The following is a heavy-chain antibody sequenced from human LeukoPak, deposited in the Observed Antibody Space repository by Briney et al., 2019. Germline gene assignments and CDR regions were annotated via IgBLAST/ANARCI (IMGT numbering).Heavy chain of an antibody. V-gene: IGHV4-4*07. CDR1: GASISSYY. D-gene: IGHD5-18*01. CDR2: IYTSGST. CDR3: ARSVRGYSYGYVSYYYMDV. Sequence: SETLSLTCTVSGASISSYYWSWIRQPAGKGLEWIGRIYTSGSTNYNPSLKSRVTMSVDTSKNQFSLKLSSVTAADTAVYYCARSVRGYSYGYVSYYYMDVWGKGTTVTVSS. J-gene: IGHJ6*03.